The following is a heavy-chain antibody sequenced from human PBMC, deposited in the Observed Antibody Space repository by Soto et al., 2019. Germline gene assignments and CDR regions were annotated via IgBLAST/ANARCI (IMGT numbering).Heavy chain of an antibody. D-gene: IGHD2-2*02. CDR1: GFIFRDSW. CDR3: ARESLLKSIPIYGYFYYAMDV. J-gene: IGHJ6*01. CDR2: IKPDGSEV. V-gene: IGHV3-7*03. Sequence: EVQLVESGGGLVMPGGSPRLSCAASGFIFRDSWMTWVRQAPGKGLEWVANIKPDGSEVYYADSMKGRFTISRDNARNSLYLQMSSLKAEDTAVYYCARESLLKSIPIYGYFYYAMDVW.